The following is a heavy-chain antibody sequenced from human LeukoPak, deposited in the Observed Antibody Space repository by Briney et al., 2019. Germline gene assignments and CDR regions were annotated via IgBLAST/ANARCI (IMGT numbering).Heavy chain of an antibody. CDR1: GFTFNTYW. D-gene: IGHD3-22*01. V-gene: IGHV3-74*01. CDR2: IKTDGSST. Sequence: GGSLRLSCAASGFTFNTYWMHWIRQAPGKGLEWVSRIKTDGSSTTYADSVKGRFTISRDNAKSTLYLQMNSLRAEDTAVYYCARAYHADSSGWGYRGQGTLVTVSS. CDR3: ARAYHADSSGWGY. J-gene: IGHJ4*02.